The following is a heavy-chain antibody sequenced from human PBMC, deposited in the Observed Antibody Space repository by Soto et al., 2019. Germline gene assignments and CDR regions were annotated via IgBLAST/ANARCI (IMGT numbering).Heavy chain of an antibody. J-gene: IGHJ6*02. Sequence: ASVKVSCKSSGGTFSNYGFSWVRQAPGQGLECMGVIVPIFGAEHPQKFQGRVTITADESTSTAYMELTSLRSEDTAVYYCARDKDRLQLGGNYYYGMDVWGQGTTVTVSS. CDR2: IVPIFGA. CDR1: GGTFSNYG. CDR3: ARDKDRLQLGGNYYYGMDV. V-gene: IGHV1-69*13. D-gene: IGHD5-12*01.